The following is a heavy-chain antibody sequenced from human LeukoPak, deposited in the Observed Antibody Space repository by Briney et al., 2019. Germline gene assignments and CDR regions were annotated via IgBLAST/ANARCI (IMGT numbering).Heavy chain of an antibody. CDR3: AKVQQLVLPWFDP. CDR1: GFNFRQAW. V-gene: IGHV3-23*01. D-gene: IGHD6-13*01. CDR2: ISGSGGST. Sequence: PGGSLRLSCAASGFNFRQAWMSWVRQAPGKGLEWVSAISGSGGSTYYADSVKGRFTISRDNSKNTLYLQMNSLRAEDTAVYYCAKVQQLVLPWFDPWGQGTLVTVSS. J-gene: IGHJ5*02.